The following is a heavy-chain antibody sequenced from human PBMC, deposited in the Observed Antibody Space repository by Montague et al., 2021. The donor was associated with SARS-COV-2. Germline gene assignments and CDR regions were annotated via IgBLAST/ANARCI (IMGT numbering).Heavy chain of an antibody. CDR3: ARTTMITFGGVIVPVDY. J-gene: IGHJ4*02. Sequence: PALAKPTQTLTLTCTFSGFSLSTSGMCVSWIRQPPGKALEWLARSDWDDDKYYSTSLKTRLTISKDTSKNQVVLTMTNMDPVDTATYYCARTTMITFGGVIVPVDYWGQGTLSPSPQ. CDR1: GFSLSTSGMC. CDR2: SDWDDDK. D-gene: IGHD3-16*02. V-gene: IGHV2-70*11.